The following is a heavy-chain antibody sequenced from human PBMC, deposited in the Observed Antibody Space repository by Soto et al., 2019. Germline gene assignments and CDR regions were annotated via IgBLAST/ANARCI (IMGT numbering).Heavy chain of an antibody. V-gene: IGHV1-18*04. CDR1: GYTFTSYG. Sequence: ASVKVSCKASGYTFTSYGISWVRQAPGQGLEWMGWISAYNGNTNYAQKLQGRVTMTTDTSTSTAYMELRSLRSDDTAVYYCARDRPYYYDSSGYPFDYWGQGTLVTVPQ. J-gene: IGHJ4*02. CDR3: ARDRPYYYDSSGYPFDY. D-gene: IGHD3-22*01. CDR2: ISAYNGNT.